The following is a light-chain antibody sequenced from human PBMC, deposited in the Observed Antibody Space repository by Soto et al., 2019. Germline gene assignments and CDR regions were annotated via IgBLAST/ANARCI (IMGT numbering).Light chain of an antibody. V-gene: IGLV2-8*01. CDR3: SSYAGGNSFV. CDR1: SSDVGGYRY. CDR2: EVT. Sequence: QSVLTQPPSASGSPGQSVTISRTGTSSDVGGYRYVSWYQQHPGKAPKLMIYEVTERTSGTPDRFSGSKSGNTASLTVSGLQAEDEADYYCSSYAGGNSFVFGTGTKVTVL. J-gene: IGLJ1*01.